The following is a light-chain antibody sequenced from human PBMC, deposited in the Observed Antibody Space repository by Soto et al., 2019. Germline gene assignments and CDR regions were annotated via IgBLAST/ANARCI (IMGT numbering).Light chain of an antibody. CDR3: QSYDNSLSVHVV. CDR1: SSNIGAGYD. V-gene: IGLV1-40*01. J-gene: IGLJ2*01. Sequence: QSVLTQPPSVSGAPGQRVTTSCTGTSSNIGAGYDVHWYQQVPGTSPKLLIFVNSNRPSGVPDRFSGSKSGTSASLAITGLQAEDEADYYCQSYDNSLSVHVVFGGGTKVTVL. CDR2: VNS.